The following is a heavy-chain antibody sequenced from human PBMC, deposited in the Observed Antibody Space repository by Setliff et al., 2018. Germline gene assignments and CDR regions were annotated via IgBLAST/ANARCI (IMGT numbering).Heavy chain of an antibody. CDR2: VTAFGGTT. D-gene: IGHD2-15*01. V-gene: IGHV3-23*01. CDR3: FRRVAGKCWFDP. Sequence: PGGSLRLSCTASGFTFTSAVMTWFRQAQGKGLEWVSVVTAFGGTTYDADSVKGCFTTSRDNSMYTIYLQMNNLGVDDTAIYYCFRRVAGKCWFDPWGQGTLVTVSS. CDR1: GFTFTSAV. J-gene: IGHJ5*02.